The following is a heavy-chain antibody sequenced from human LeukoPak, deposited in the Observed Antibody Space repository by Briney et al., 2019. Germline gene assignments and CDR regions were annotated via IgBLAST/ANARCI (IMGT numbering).Heavy chain of an antibody. V-gene: IGHV4-59*08. J-gene: IGHJ3*02. CDR2: IYYSGGT. CDR3: ARHVTISGPYDASDI. D-gene: IGHD5-24*01. CDR1: GGSISSYF. Sequence: SETLSLTCTVSGGSISSYFWSWIRQPPGKGLEWIGYIYYSGGTDYNPSLKSRVTISVDTSKNQFSLKLRSMTAADTAVYYCARHVTISGPYDASDIWGQGTMVTVSP.